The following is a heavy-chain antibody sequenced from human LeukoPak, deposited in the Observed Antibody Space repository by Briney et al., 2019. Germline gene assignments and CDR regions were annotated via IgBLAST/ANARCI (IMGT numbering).Heavy chain of an antibody. Sequence: SETLSLICTVSGGSISSYYWSWIRQPPGKGLEWIGYIYYSGSTNYNPSLKSRVTISVDTSKNQFSLKLSSVTAAATAVYYCARRYSSSWYGMNVWGQGTTVTVSS. J-gene: IGHJ6*02. CDR1: GGSISSYY. CDR2: IYYSGST. V-gene: IGHV4-59*08. CDR3: ARRYSSSWYGMNV. D-gene: IGHD6-13*01.